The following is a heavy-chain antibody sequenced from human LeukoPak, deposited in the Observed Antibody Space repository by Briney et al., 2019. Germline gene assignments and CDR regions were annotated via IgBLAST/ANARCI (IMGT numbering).Heavy chain of an antibody. J-gene: IGHJ6*03. V-gene: IGHV4-61*02. CDR1: GGSISSGSYY. D-gene: IGHD2-15*01. CDR2: IYTSGST. Sequence: PSETLSLTCTVSGGSISSGSYYWSWIRQPAGKGLEWIGRIYTSGSTNYNPSLKSRVTISVDTSKNQFSLKLSSVTAADTAVYXXXXXXXXXGGSCSLSYYMDVWGKGTTVTVSS. CDR3: XXXXXXXGGSCSLSYYMDV.